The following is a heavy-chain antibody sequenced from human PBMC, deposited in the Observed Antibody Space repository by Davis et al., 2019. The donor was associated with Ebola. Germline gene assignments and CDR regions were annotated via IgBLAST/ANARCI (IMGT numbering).Heavy chain of an antibody. CDR1: GFTFRSYW. CDR3: TRGVDTTLASWSDALDV. CDR2: INQDGSEP. D-gene: IGHD2-15*01. Sequence: GGSLRLSCAASGFTFRSYWMGWVRQAPGKGLEWVANINQDGSEPKYVDSVKGRFTISRDNAKNTLYLEMDSLTHDDTALYYCTRGVDTTLASWSDALDVWGQGTMVTVSS. V-gene: IGHV3-7*01. J-gene: IGHJ3*01.